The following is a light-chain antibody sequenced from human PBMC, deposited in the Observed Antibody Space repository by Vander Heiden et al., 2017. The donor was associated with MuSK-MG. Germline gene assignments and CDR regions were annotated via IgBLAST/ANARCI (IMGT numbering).Light chain of an antibody. Sequence: DIVTTRSPAPLAVSPGERATLSCRASQSVSSNLAWYQQKPGQAPRLLIYGASTRATGIPARFSGSGSGTEFTLTISSLQSEDFAVYYCQQYNNWGTFGQGTKVEIK. CDR3: QQYNNWGT. J-gene: IGKJ1*01. CDR2: GAS. CDR1: QSVSSN. V-gene: IGKV3-15*01.